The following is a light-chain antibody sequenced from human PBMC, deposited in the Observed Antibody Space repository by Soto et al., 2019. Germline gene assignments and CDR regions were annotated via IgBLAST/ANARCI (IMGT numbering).Light chain of an antibody. V-gene: IGLV2-23*02. CDR3: CSFTSSNTHV. J-gene: IGLJ1*01. Sequence: QSVLTQPASVSGSPGQLITISCTGTSSDFGNYNLVSWYQQHPGKVPKLILFEVNKRPSGVPGRFSGSKSGNTASLTISGLQAEDEADYYCCSFTSSNTHVFGTGTKVTVL. CDR2: EVN. CDR1: SSDFGNYNL.